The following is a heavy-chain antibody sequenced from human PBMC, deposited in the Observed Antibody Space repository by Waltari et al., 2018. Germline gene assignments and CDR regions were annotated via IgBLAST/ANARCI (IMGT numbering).Heavy chain of an antibody. CDR2: IHHSGST. CDR1: GYSISSVSF. J-gene: IGHJ4*02. Sequence: QVQLQESGPGLVKPSETLSLTCAVSGYSISSVSFWGWVRRPPGKGLEWIGNIHHSGSTYDNPSLKSRVSMLIYTSKNQFSLKLSSVTAADTAMYYCARGGNYYGSGSYYFWGQGTLVTVSS. CDR3: ARGGNYYGSGSYYF. D-gene: IGHD3-10*01. V-gene: IGHV4-38-2*01.